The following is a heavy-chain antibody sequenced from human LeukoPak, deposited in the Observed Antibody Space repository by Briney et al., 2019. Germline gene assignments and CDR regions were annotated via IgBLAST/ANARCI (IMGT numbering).Heavy chain of an antibody. CDR2: IDPNSGGT. Sequence: ASVKVSCKASGYTFTGYYMHWVRQAPGQGLEWMGWIDPNSGGTNYAQKFQGRVTMTRDTSISTAYMELSRLRSDDTAVYYCARDGPVVVPAVNYYYYYMDVWGKGTTVTISS. J-gene: IGHJ6*03. D-gene: IGHD2-2*01. V-gene: IGHV1-2*02. CDR1: GYTFTGYY. CDR3: ARDGPVVVPAVNYYYYYMDV.